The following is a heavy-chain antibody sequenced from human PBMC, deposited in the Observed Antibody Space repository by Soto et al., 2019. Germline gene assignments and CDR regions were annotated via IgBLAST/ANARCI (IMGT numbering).Heavy chain of an antibody. CDR2: MNPNSGNT. CDR1: GYTFTSYD. CDR3: ATQFSVRNGAFDI. D-gene: IGHD2-8*01. J-gene: IGHJ3*02. Sequence: ASVKVSCKASGYTFTSYDINWVRQATGQGLEWMGWMNPNSGNTGYAQKFQGRVTMTRNTSISTAYMELSSLRSEDTAVYYCATQFSVRNGAFDIWGQGTMVTVSS. V-gene: IGHV1-8*01.